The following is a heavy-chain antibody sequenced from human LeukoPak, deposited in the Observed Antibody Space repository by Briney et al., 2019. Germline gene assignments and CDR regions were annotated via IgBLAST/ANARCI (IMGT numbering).Heavy chain of an antibody. CDR1: GGPISCYH. V-gene: IGHV4-59*08. D-gene: IGHD2-15*01. CDR2: IYYRGST. J-gene: IGHJ6*01. CDR3: ARHRCCSGGSCNSRTFGMDV. Sequence: PETLSLTCTVSGGPISCYHWSWIRQPPGKGLGWIGYIYYRGSTNYNPSLKSRVTISADTYKNQLSLKLSSVTAADTAVSYCARHRCCSGGSCNSRTFGMDVWGQGTTVTVSS.